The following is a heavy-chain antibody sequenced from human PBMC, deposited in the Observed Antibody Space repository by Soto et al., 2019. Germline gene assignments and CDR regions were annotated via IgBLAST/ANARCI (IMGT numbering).Heavy chain of an antibody. CDR3: ARERSGYSHTCDP. V-gene: IGHV1-18*01. CDR1: CYTFTTYY. D-gene: IGHD4-4*01. Sequence: ASVKLSFKASCYTFTTYYLSWVRHASGQGLEWMGWISPYSGNTKYAQKLRGRVTMTTDTSTNTAYVELRSLRSDDTAVYYCARERSGYSHTCDPCGQGTLVTVSS. J-gene: IGHJ5*02. CDR2: ISPYSGNT.